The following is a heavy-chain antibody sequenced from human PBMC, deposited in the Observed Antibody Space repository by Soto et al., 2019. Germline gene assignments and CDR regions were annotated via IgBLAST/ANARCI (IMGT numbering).Heavy chain of an antibody. Sequence: SETLSLTCTVSGGTISIYDWSWIRKHAGKGLEWIGRIYTSGSTNYNPSLKSRVTMSVDTSKNQFSLKLSSVTAADTAVYYCAREEVGATYYYYYGMDVWGQGTTVTVSS. J-gene: IGHJ6*02. CDR2: IYTSGST. CDR3: AREEVGATYYYYYGMDV. D-gene: IGHD1-26*01. CDR1: GGTISIYD. V-gene: IGHV4-4*07.